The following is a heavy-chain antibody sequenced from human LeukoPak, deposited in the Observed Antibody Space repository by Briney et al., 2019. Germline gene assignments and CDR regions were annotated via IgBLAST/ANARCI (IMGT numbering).Heavy chain of an antibody. V-gene: IGHV3-7*01. Sequence: GGSLRLSCAASGFTFSSYWMSWVRQAPGKGLEWVASIKPDGSEKYYVDSVKGRFTISRDNAKNSLYLQMNSLRAEDTAVFYCARDRGGSGWYELGSWGQGTLVTVSS. CDR1: GFTFSSYW. CDR3: ARDRGGSGWYELGS. CDR2: IKPDGSEK. J-gene: IGHJ5*02. D-gene: IGHD6-19*01.